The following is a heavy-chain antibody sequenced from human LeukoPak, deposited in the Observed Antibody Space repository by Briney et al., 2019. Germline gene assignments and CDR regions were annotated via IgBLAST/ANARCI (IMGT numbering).Heavy chain of an antibody. J-gene: IGHJ2*01. CDR2: IYSDGST. D-gene: IGHD3-3*01. CDR3: ARYDFILISYFDL. Sequence: QSGGSLRLSCAASGFTVSTNYMSWVRQAPGKKLEWVSDIYSDGSTFYADSVKGRFTISRDNSKNTLYLQMSSLRAEDTAVYHCARYDFILISYFDLWGRGTLVTVSS. CDR1: GFTVSTNY. V-gene: IGHV3-53*01.